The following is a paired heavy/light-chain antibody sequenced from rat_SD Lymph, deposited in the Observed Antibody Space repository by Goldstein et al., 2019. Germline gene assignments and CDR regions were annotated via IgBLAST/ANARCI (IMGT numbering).Light chain of an antibody. J-gene: IGKJ5*01. CDR3: QQSNSWPLT. CDR1: QSISTN. V-gene: IGKV5S5*01. Sequence: IMLTQSPATLSVTPGESISLSCRASQSISTNLHWYQQKPNESPRVLIKYASQSISGIPSRFSGSGSGTDFTLNINRVEPEDFSVYYCQQSNSWPLTFGSGTKLEIK. CDR2: YAS.
Heavy chain of an antibody. V-gene: IGHV2-41*01. CDR2: IWNTGGT. Sequence: QVQLKESGPGLVQPSQTLSLTCTVAGFSLTSYNVHWVRQPPGKGLEWMGVIWNTGGTRYNSALKSRLSISKDTSKSQVFLKMNSLQTEDTATYYCARDSHGYTHYPYNWFAYWGQGTLVTVSS. J-gene: IGHJ3*01. CDR1: GFSLTSYN. D-gene: IGHD1-4*01. CDR3: ARDSHGYTHYPYNWFAY.